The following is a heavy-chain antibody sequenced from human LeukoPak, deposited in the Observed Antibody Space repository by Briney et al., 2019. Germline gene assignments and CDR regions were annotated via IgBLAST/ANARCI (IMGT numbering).Heavy chain of an antibody. CDR3: ARGLRPRYYDSSGYFDY. V-gene: IGHV4-34*01. CDR2: INDSGNT. J-gene: IGHJ4*02. Sequence: SEALSLTRALYGGSFSGYYLSWIRQPPGKGREWMGEINDSGNTSRNPYLKSRLTISVDTSKNRFSLKLSSVATAETAVYYCARGLRPRYYDSSGYFDYWGQGTLVTVSS. D-gene: IGHD3-22*01. CDR1: GGSFSGYY.